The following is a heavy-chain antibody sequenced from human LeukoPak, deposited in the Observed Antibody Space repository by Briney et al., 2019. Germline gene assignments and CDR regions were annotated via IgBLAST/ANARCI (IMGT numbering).Heavy chain of an antibody. V-gene: IGHV4-34*01. J-gene: IGHJ4*02. CDR2: INHSGST. Sequence: SETLSLTCAVYGGSFSGYYRSWIRQPPGKGLEWIGEINHSGSTNYNPSLKSRVTISVDTSKNQFSLKLSSVTAADTAVYYCARADGGNGGWGQGTLVTVSS. CDR1: GGSFSGYY. CDR3: ARADGGNGG. D-gene: IGHD4-23*01.